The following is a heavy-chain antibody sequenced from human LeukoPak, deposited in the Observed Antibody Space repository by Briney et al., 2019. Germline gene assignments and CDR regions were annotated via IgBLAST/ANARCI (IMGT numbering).Heavy chain of an antibody. CDR1: GFTFSSYG. Sequence: GGSLRLSCAASGFTFSSYGMHWVRQGPGKGLEWVAFIRNDGSHKYYADSVKGRFTISRDNSKNTLYLQINSLRADDTAVYYCAKAGGSSWDPFDYWGQGTLVTVSS. V-gene: IGHV3-30*02. D-gene: IGHD6-13*01. CDR3: AKAGGSSWDPFDY. CDR2: IRNDGSHK. J-gene: IGHJ4*02.